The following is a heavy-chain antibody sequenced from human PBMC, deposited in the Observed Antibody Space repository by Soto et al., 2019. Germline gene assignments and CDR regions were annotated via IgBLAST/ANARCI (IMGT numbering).Heavy chain of an antibody. CDR1: GYSFTSYW. J-gene: IGHJ6*02. Sequence: GESLKISCKGSGYSFTSYWISWVRQMPGKGLEWMGRIDPSDSYTNYSPSFQGHVTISADKSISTAYLQWSSLKASDTAMYYCARMCSSTSCYYYYGMDVWGQGTPVTVSS. D-gene: IGHD2-2*01. CDR3: ARMCSSTSCYYYYGMDV. CDR2: IDPSDSYT. V-gene: IGHV5-10-1*01.